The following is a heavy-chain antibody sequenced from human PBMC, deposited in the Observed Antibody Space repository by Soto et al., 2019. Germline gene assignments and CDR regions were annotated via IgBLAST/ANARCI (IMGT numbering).Heavy chain of an antibody. Sequence: GGSLRLSCAASGFTFSNYAMNWVRQAPGKGLEWVSTISGSGGSPYYADSVKGRFTISRDNSKNTLYLQMNSLRAEDTALYYCAGGLDYWGQGTLVTVSS. D-gene: IGHD2-15*01. V-gene: IGHV3-23*01. CDR2: ISGSGGSP. CDR3: AGGLDY. CDR1: GFTFSNYA. J-gene: IGHJ4*02.